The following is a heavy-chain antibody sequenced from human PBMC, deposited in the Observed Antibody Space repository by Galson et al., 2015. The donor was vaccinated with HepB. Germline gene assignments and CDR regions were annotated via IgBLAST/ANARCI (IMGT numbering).Heavy chain of an antibody. V-gene: IGHV1-3*01. Sequence: SVKVSCKASGYTFTSYAMHWVRQAPGQRLEWMGWINASNGNTKYSQKFQGRVTITRDTSASTAYMELSSLRSEDTAVYYCARGGSIAAAGRKYYFDYWGQGTLVTVSS. CDR2: INASNGNT. J-gene: IGHJ4*02. CDR3: ARGGSIAAAGRKYYFDY. CDR1: GYTFTSYA. D-gene: IGHD6-13*01.